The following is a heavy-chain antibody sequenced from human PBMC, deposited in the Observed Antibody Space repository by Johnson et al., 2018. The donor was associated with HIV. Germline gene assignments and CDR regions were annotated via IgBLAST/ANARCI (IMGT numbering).Heavy chain of an antibody. J-gene: IGHJ3*02. CDR3: AKVYYDSSGYGAFDI. CDR2: ISWNSGSL. D-gene: IGHD3-22*01. Sequence: VQLVESGGDLVQRGGSLRLSCAASGFTFSSYAMSWVRQAPGQGLAWVSGISWNSGSLGYADSVKARFTISRDNAKNSLYLQMNSLRAEDTALYYCAKVYYDSSGYGAFDIWGQGTMVTVSS. CDR1: GFTFSSYA. V-gene: IGHV3-9*01.